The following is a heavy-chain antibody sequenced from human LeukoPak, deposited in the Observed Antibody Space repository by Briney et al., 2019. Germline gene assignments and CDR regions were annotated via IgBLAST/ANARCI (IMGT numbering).Heavy chain of an antibody. CDR1: GFTFSSYS. CDR3: AREVDWDAFDI. V-gene: IGHV3-21*01. CDR2: ISSSSSYI. Sequence: RGSLRLSCAASGFTFSSYSMNWVRQAPGKGLEWVSSISSSSSYIYYADSVKGRFTISRDNAKNSLYLQMNSLRAEDTAVYYCAREVDWDAFDIWGQGTMVTVSS. J-gene: IGHJ3*02. D-gene: IGHD3-9*01.